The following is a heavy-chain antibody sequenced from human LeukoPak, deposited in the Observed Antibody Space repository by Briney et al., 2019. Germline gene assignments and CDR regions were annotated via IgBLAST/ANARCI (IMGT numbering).Heavy chain of an antibody. V-gene: IGHV3-48*02. CDR3: ARVGEFDY. CDR2: ISSSSSTI. J-gene: IGHJ4*02. CDR1: GFTVSGSS. Sequence: GGSLRLSCAASGFTVSGSSLHRVRQAPGKGLEWVSYISSSSSTIYYGDSVKGRFTISRDNAKNSLYLQMNSLRDEDTAVYYCARVGEFDYWGQGTQVTVSS. D-gene: IGHD3-10*01.